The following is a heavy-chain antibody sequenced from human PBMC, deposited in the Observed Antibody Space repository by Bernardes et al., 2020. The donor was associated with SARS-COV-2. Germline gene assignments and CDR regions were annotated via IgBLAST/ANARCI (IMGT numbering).Heavy chain of an antibody. J-gene: IGHJ6*02. V-gene: IGHV3-33*01. Sequence: GGSLRLSCAASGFTFSSYGMHWVRQAPGKGLEWVAVIWYDGSNKYYADSVKGRFTISRDNSKNTLYLQMNSLRAEDTAVYYCAREAYYGSGTYGMAVWGHGTTVTVSS. D-gene: IGHD3-10*01. CDR2: IWYDGSNK. CDR3: AREAYYGSGTYGMAV. CDR1: GFTFSSYG.